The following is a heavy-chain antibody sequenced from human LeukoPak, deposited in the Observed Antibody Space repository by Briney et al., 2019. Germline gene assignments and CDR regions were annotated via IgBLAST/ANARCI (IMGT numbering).Heavy chain of an antibody. J-gene: IGHJ4*02. CDR3: VRDGYNWNYDY. CDR1: GYTFSDYG. D-gene: IGHD1-1*01. V-gene: IGHV3-30*02. Sequence: GGSLRLSCAASGYTFSDYGMHWVRQAPGKGLEWVAFIQSDGSEKSSADSVKGRFSISRDKSRNTLYLQMDSLRAEDTAVYYCVRDGYNWNYDYWGQGTLVTVSS. CDR2: IQSDGSEK.